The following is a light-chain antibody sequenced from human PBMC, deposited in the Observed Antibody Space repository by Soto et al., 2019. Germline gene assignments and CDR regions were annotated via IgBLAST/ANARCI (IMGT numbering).Light chain of an antibody. J-gene: IGKJ1*01. CDR3: HQYVTSPPAWA. CDR1: QSISSSY. Sequence: EIVLTQSPGTLSLSLGERATLSCRTSQSISSSYLAWSQQKPGQAPRLLISATSSRATGVPDRFSGSGSGTDFTLTISRLEPEDSAVYYCHQYVTSPPAWAFGQGTKVEIK. V-gene: IGKV3-20*01. CDR2: ATS.